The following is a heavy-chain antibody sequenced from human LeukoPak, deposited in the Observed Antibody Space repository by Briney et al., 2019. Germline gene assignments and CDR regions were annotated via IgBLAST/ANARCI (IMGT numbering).Heavy chain of an antibody. CDR2: IRYDGSNK. CDR1: GFTFSNYG. J-gene: IGHJ4*02. V-gene: IGHV3-30*02. Sequence: GGSLRLSCAASGFTFSNYGMHWVRQAPGKGLEWVSFIRYDGSNKYYADSVNGRFTISRDNSKNTLYLQMNSLRAEDTAVYYCAKDTGVKWASLYARLIYWGQGALVTVSS. D-gene: IGHD3-16*01. CDR3: AKDTGVKWASLYARLIY.